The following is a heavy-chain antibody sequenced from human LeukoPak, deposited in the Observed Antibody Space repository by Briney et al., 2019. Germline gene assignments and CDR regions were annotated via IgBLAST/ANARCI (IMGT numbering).Heavy chain of an antibody. D-gene: IGHD3-22*01. CDR3: ARDLSGYLPHYYMDV. J-gene: IGHJ6*03. Sequence: PGGSLRLSCAASGFTFSSYAMHWVRQAPGKGLEWVSSISSGSSYIYYADSVKGRFTISRDNAKNSLYLQMNSLRAEDTAVYYCARDLSGYLPHYYMDVWGKGTTVTVSS. CDR1: GFTFSSYA. CDR2: ISSGSSYI. V-gene: IGHV3-21*01.